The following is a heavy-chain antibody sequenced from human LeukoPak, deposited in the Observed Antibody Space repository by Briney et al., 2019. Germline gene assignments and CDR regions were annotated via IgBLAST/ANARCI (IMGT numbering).Heavy chain of an antibody. Sequence: GGSLRLSCAASGFTFSSYGMHWVRQAPGKGLAWVAFIRYDGSNKYYADSVKGRFTISRDNSKNTLYLQMNSLRAEDTAVYYCAKDAGIAAAGTFFQHWGQGTLVTVSS. D-gene: IGHD6-13*01. V-gene: IGHV3-30*02. J-gene: IGHJ1*01. CDR3: AKDAGIAAAGTFFQH. CDR1: GFTFSSYG. CDR2: IRYDGSNK.